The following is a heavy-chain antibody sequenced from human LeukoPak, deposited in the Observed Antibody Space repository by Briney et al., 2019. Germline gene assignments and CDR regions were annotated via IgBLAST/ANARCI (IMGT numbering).Heavy chain of an antibody. Sequence: ASVKVSCKASGYTFTSYVLSWVRQAPGQGLEWMGWISAYNGNTNYAQKLQGRVTMTTDTSTSTAYMELRSLRSDDTAVYYCARDPDYGDYALPWGQGTLVTVSS. V-gene: IGHV1-18*01. CDR2: ISAYNGNT. J-gene: IGHJ4*02. D-gene: IGHD4-17*01. CDR1: GYTFTSYV. CDR3: ARDPDYGDYALP.